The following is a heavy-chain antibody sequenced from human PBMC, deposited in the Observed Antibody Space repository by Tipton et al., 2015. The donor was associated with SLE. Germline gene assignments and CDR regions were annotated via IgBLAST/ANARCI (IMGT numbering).Heavy chain of an antibody. Sequence: SLRLSCAASGFTFSSYEMNWVRQAPGKGLEWVSYISSSGSTIYYADSVKGRFTISRDNSKNTLYLQMNSLRAEDTAVYYCARSFGVVTYFDYWGQGTLVTVSS. CDR3: ARSFGVVTYFDY. V-gene: IGHV3-48*03. J-gene: IGHJ4*02. CDR1: GFTFSSYE. D-gene: IGHD3-3*01. CDR2: ISSSGSTI.